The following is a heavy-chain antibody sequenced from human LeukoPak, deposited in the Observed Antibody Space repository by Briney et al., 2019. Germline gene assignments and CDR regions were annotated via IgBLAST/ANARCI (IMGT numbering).Heavy chain of an antibody. V-gene: IGHV4-39*01. J-gene: IGHJ5*02. CDR2: IYYSGST. Sequence: PSETLSLTCTVSGGSISSSSYYWGWIRQPPGKGLEWIGSIYYSGSTYYNPSLKSRVTISVDTSKNQFSRKLSSVTAADTAVYYCARRCSSTSCYDWFDPWGQGTLVTVSS. D-gene: IGHD2-2*01. CDR1: GGSISSSSYY. CDR3: ARRCSSTSCYDWFDP.